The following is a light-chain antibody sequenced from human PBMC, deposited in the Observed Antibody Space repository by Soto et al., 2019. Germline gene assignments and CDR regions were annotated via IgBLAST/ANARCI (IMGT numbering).Light chain of an antibody. V-gene: IGKV3-20*01. J-gene: IGKJ5*01. CDR1: QSVSSTY. Sequence: EIVLTQSPGTLSLSPGERATLSCRASQSVSSTYLIWYQQKPGQAPRPLIYGASTRATGSPDRFSGAGSGTDVTRTISRLEPEDFALYYCQQHDILPITFGQGTRLEIK. CDR3: QQHDILPIT. CDR2: GAS.